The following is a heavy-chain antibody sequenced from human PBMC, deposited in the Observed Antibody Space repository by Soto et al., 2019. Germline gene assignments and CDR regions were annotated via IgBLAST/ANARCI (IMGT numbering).Heavy chain of an antibody. V-gene: IGHV1-18*01. CDR3: ARGFIPENY. J-gene: IGHJ4*02. Sequence: QVHLVQSESEVKMPGASVKVSCKTSGYTFSDYGVSWVRQEPGQGLEWMGWINTFNGNPKYEQKFQGRVTFSIDTSTSTVFLELTSLKFDDAAVYYCARGFIPENYWGQGTRVTVSS. CDR2: INTFNGNP. D-gene: IGHD2-2*01. CDR1: GYTFSDYG.